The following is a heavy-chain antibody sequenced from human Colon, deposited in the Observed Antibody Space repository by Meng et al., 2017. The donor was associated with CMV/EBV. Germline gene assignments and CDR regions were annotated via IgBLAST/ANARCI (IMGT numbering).Heavy chain of an antibody. D-gene: IGHD2-2*01. CDR1: GYSFVSYG. CDR3: ARDISGGGSTSQIPFDS. J-gene: IGHJ4*02. Sequence: ASVKVSCKTSGYSFVSYGVAWVRQAPGQGLEWMGWISGNHANNNNIKYAERFQGRFTLTTDTSTTTAYMELRSLRSDDTGVYYCARDISGGGSTSQIPFDSWGQGTVVTVSS. V-gene: IGHV1-18*01. CDR2: ISGNHANNNNI.